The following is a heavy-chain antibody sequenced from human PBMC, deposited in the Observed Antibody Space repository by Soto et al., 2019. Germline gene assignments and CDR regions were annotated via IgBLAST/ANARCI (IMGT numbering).Heavy chain of an antibody. J-gene: IGHJ5*02. CDR2: INPDNGNT. D-gene: IGHD2-15*01. V-gene: IGHV1-3*01. CDR1: GYTFTRYT. Sequence: SVNVSCKSSGYTFTRYTMNWVRQAPGQRLEWMGWINPDNGNTKSSQKFQDRVIITRDTSASTAYMDLSSLRSEDTAVYYCARGIATGQLDPWGQGTLVTVPQ. CDR3: ARGIATGQLDP.